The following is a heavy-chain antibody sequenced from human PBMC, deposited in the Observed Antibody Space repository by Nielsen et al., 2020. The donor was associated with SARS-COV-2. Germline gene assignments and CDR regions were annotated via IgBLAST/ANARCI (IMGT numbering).Heavy chain of an antibody. Sequence: SGPTLVKPTQTLTLPCTFSGFSLSTSGMCVSWIRQPPGKALEWLARIDWDGDTYYTTSLKTRLTISKDTSKNQVVLTMTNMDPVDTATYYCARSMAEDGPYDNWGQGTLVTVSS. CDR1: GFSLSTSGMC. V-gene: IGHV2-70*11. D-gene: IGHD2-15*01. CDR2: IDWDGDT. CDR3: ARSMAEDGPYDN. J-gene: IGHJ4*02.